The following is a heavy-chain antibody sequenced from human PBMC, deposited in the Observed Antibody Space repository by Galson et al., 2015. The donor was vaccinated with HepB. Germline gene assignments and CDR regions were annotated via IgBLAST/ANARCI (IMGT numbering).Heavy chain of an antibody. D-gene: IGHD1-26*01. V-gene: IGHV3-30*02. J-gene: IGHJ4*02. Sequence: SLRLSCAASGFTFSSYGMHWVRQAPGKGLEWVAFIRYDGSNKYYADSVKGRFTIPRDNSKNTLYLQMNSLRAEDTAVYYCARMGGSYFFGANFDYWGQGTLVTVSS. CDR1: GFTFSSYG. CDR3: ARMGGSYFFGANFDY. CDR2: IRYDGSNK.